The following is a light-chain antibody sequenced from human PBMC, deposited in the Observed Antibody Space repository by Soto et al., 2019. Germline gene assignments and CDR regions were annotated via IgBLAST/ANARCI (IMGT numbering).Light chain of an antibody. V-gene: IGKV3-20*01. CDR3: QQYGGSPPIT. Sequence: EIVLTQSPGTLSLSPGERATLSCRASQSVSSTYLAWYQQKPGQAPRLLISGASSRATGIPDRFSGSGSGTDFALTISRREPEDFAVYYCQQYGGSPPITFGQGTRLDIK. CDR1: QSVSSTY. J-gene: IGKJ5*01. CDR2: GAS.